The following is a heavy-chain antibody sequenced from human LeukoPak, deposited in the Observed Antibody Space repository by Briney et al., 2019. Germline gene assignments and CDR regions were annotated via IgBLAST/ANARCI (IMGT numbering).Heavy chain of an antibody. Sequence: PSETLSLTCTVSGGAISSGSHYWSWIRQSAGKGLEWIGRIHTSGTTNSNPSLKSRVTISVDTSKNQFSLKLSSVTAADTAVYYCATSSGWSPYYYYMDVWGKGTTVTISS. CDR2: IHTSGTT. CDR3: ATSSGWSPYYYYMDV. CDR1: GGAISSGSHY. D-gene: IGHD6-19*01. J-gene: IGHJ6*03. V-gene: IGHV4-61*02.